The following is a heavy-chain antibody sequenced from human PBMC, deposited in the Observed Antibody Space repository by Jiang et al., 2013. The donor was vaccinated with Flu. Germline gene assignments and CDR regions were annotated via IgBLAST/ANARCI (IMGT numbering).Heavy chain of an antibody. J-gene: IGHJ4*02. V-gene: IGHV1-2*06. CDR1: GFPFTAHY. Sequence: GAEVKKPGASMKVSCKASGFPFTAHYMHWVRQAPGQGLEWMGRINARSGGANYAQKFQGRVTMTRDTSSTTVYMDLSRLGSDDTAVYYCAREGNSAFDFWGQGTLVTVSS. CDR3: AREGNSAFDF. CDR2: INARSGGA. D-gene: IGHD1-26*01.